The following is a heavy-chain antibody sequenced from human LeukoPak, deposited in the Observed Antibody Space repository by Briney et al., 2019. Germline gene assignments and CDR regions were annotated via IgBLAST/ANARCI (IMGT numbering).Heavy chain of an antibody. CDR3: ARDGSVGATGI. CDR1: GFTFSSYW. J-gene: IGHJ4*02. V-gene: IGHV3-7*01. D-gene: IGHD1-26*01. Sequence: PGGSLRLSCAASGFTFSSYWMRWVRQAPGKGLEWVANIKQDGSEKYYVDSVKGRFTISRDNAKNSLYLQMNSLRAEDTAVYYCARDGSVGATGIWGQGTLVTVSS. CDR2: IKQDGSEK.